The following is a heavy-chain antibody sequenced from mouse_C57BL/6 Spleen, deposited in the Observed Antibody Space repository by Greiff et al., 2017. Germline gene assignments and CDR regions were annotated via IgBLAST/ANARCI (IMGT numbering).Heavy chain of an antibody. CDR2: IYPGDGDT. D-gene: IGHD2-4*01. J-gene: IGHJ3*01. V-gene: IGHV1-80*01. CDR3: ARERDYDDGPFAY. CDR1: GYAFSSYW. Sequence: VQLQQSGAELVKPGASVKISCKASGYAFSSYWMNWVKQRPGRGLEWIGQIYPGDGDTNYNGKFKGKATLTADKSSSTAYMQLSSLTSEDSAVYFCARERDYDDGPFAYWGQGTLVTVSA.